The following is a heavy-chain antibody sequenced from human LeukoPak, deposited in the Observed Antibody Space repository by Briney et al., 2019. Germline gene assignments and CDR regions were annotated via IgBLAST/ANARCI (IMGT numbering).Heavy chain of an antibody. D-gene: IGHD3-9*01. CDR3: ATPPPPPYYDILTGYFDY. J-gene: IGHJ4*02. V-gene: IGHV3-7*01. CDR2: IKQDGSEK. Sequence: GGSLRLSCAASGFTFSSYWMSWVRQAPGKGLEWVANIKQDGSEKYYVDSVKGRFTISRDNAKNSLYLQMNSLRAEDTAVYYCATPPPPPYYDILTGYFDYWGQGTLVTVSS. CDR1: GFTFSSYW.